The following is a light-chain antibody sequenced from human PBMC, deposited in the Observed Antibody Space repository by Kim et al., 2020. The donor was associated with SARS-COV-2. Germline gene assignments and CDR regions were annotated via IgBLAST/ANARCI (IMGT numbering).Light chain of an antibody. Sequence: ASVKLTCTLRSGNSSYAIAWHQQQPEKGPRYLMKVNSDGSHSKGDGIPDRFSGSSSGAERFLTISSLQSEDDADYYCQTWGTGIVVFGGGTQLTVL. J-gene: IGLJ2*01. CDR3: QTWGTGIVV. V-gene: IGLV4-69*01. CDR1: SGNSSYA. CDR2: VNSDGSH.